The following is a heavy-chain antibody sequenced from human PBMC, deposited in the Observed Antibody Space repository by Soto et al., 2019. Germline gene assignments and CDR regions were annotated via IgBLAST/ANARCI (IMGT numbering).Heavy chain of an antibody. CDR1: GGSFSGYY. D-gene: IGHD6-13*01. J-gene: IGHJ5*02. CDR3: ARLPDGSSWLNWFDP. V-gene: IGHV4-34*01. Sequence: SETLSLTCAVYGGSFSGYYWSWIRQPPGKGLEWIGEINHSGSTNYNPSLKSRVTISVDTSKNQFSLKLSSVTAADTAVYYCARLPDGSSWLNWFDPWGQGTLVTVSS. CDR2: INHSGST.